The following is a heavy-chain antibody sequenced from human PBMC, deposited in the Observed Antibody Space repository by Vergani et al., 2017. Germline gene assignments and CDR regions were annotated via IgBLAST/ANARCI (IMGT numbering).Heavy chain of an antibody. D-gene: IGHD1-14*01. J-gene: IGHJ4*02. CDR3: ARQFLRNFFDY. CDR2: IYYSGST. V-gene: IGHV4-39*01. CDR1: GGSISSSSYY. Sequence: QLQLQESGPGLVKPSETLSLTCTVSGGSISSSSYYWGWIRQPPGKGLEGIGSIYYSGSTYYNPSLKSRVTLSVDTSKNQFSLKLSSVTAADTAVYYCARQFLRNFFDYWGQGTLVTVSS.